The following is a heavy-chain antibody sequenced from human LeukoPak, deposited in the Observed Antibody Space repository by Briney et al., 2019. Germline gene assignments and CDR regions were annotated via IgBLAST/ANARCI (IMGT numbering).Heavy chain of an antibody. Sequence: AGSLTLSCAVSGFTFISYWMSWVRQAPGKGLEWVANIKQDGSETYYADSVKGRFTISRDNAKNSLYLQMNSLRAEDTAVYYCAREFRKGWDWFDPWGQGTLVTVSS. V-gene: IGHV3-7*03. CDR1: GFTFISYW. CDR3: AREFRKGWDWFDP. CDR2: IKQDGSET. D-gene: IGHD1-26*01. J-gene: IGHJ5*02.